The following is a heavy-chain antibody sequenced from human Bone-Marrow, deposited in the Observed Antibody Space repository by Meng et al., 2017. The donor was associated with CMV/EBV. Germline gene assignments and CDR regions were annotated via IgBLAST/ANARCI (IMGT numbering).Heavy chain of an antibody. Sequence: SGFTFSSYAMSWVRQAPGKGLEWVSAISGSGGSTYYADSVKGRFTISRDNSKNTLYLQMNSLRAEDTAVYYCLIAARDYYYYGMDVWGQGTTVTVSS. J-gene: IGHJ6*02. D-gene: IGHD6-6*01. V-gene: IGHV3-23*01. CDR3: LIAARDYYYYGMDV. CDR2: ISGSGGST. CDR1: GFTFSSYA.